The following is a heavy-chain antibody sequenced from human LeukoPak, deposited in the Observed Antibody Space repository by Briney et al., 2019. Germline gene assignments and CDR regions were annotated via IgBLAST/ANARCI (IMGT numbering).Heavy chain of an antibody. CDR1: RYTFTSYG. D-gene: IGHD2-15*01. Sequence: ASVTVSCKASRYTFTSYGISWVRQAPGQGLEWMGWISAYNGNTNYAQKPQGRVTMTTDTSTSTAYMELRSPRSDDTAVYYCARVVVDCSGGSCMNWFDPWGQGTLVTVSS. V-gene: IGHV1-18*01. CDR3: ARVVVDCSGGSCMNWFDP. J-gene: IGHJ5*02. CDR2: ISAYNGNT.